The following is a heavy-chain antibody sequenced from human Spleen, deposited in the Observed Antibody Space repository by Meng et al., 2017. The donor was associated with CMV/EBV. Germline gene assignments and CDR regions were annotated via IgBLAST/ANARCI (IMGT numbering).Heavy chain of an antibody. J-gene: IGHJ4*02. V-gene: IGHV3-30*02. CDR1: GFTFSSYG. Sequence: GESLKISCAASGFTFSSYGMHWVRQAPGKGLEWVAFIRYDGSKQNYADSVKGRITLSRDNSKNTLYLQMNSLRAEDTAVYYCAKGFLFYCDGWGQGRLVTVSS. CDR2: IRYDGSKQ. CDR3: AKGFLFYCDG. D-gene: IGHD2-21*01.